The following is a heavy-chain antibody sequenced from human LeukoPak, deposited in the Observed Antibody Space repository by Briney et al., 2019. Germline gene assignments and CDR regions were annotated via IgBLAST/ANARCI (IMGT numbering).Heavy chain of an antibody. CDR3: ARDEARDGYTNYLDY. V-gene: IGHV1-46*01. D-gene: IGHD5-24*01. Sequence: ASVKVSCXTSGYTFTNYYIHWVRQAPGQGLEWMGIINPSGGSTVYLQKFQNRVTMTRDTSTSTVSMELGSLRSEDTAVYYCARDEARDGYTNYLDYWGLGTLVTVSS. CDR2: INPSGGST. J-gene: IGHJ4*02. CDR1: GYTFTNYY.